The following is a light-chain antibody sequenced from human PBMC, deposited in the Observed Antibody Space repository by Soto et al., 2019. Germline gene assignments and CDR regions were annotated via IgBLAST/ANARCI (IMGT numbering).Light chain of an antibody. CDR3: SSYTTIKTVI. V-gene: IGLV2-14*01. CDR1: SSDVGAYNY. J-gene: IGLJ2*01. CDR2: DVT. Sequence: HSVLAQPASVSGSPGQSITISCTGTSSDVGAYNYVSWYHQHHPGKAPELIIYDVTDRPSGVSTRFSGSKSGNTASLTISGLQAEDEGDYYCSSYTTIKTVIFGGGTKVTVL.